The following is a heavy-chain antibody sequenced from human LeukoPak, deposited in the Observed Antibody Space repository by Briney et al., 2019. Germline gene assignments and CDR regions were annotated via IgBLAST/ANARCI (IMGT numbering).Heavy chain of an antibody. CDR1: GFTFSSYA. CDR2: ISGSGGST. D-gene: IGHD4-17*01. Sequence: PGGSLRLSCAASGFTFSSYAMSWVRQAPGKGLEWVSAISGSGGSTYYADSVKGRFTISRDNVKNSLYLQMNSLRAEDTAVYYCASAGTSYGDQFFDYWGQGTLVTVSS. V-gene: IGHV3-23*01. J-gene: IGHJ4*02. CDR3: ASAGTSYGDQFFDY.